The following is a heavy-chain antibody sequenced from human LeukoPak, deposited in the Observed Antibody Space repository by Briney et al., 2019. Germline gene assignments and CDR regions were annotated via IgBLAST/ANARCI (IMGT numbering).Heavy chain of an antibody. V-gene: IGHV3-48*04. CDR3: ARGYYDSSASD. Sequence: PGGSLRLSCAASGFTFSSNSMNWVRQAPGKGLEWVSYISNSSSTIYYADSVKGRFTISRDNAKNSLYLQMNSLRAEDTAVYYCARGYYDSSASDWGQGTLVTVSS. D-gene: IGHD3-22*01. CDR1: GFTFSSNS. CDR2: ISNSSSTI. J-gene: IGHJ4*02.